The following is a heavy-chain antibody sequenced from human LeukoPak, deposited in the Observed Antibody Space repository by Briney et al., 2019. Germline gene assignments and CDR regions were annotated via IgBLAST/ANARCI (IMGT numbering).Heavy chain of an antibody. CDR3: ASVSGYYNVDAFDI. D-gene: IGHD3-3*01. CDR2: ISYDGSNK. Sequence: QPGRSLRLSCAASGFTFSSYAMHWVRQAPGKGLEWVAVISYDGSNKYYADSVKGRFTISRDNSKNTLYLQMNSLRAEDTAVYYCASVSGYYNVDAFDIWGQGTMVTVSS. V-gene: IGHV3-30-3*01. CDR1: GFTFSSYA. J-gene: IGHJ3*02.